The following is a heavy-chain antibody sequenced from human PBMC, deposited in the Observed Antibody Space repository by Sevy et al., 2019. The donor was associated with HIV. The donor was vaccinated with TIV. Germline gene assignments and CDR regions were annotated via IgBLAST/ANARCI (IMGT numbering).Heavy chain of an antibody. D-gene: IGHD5-18*01. V-gene: IGHV3-53*01. J-gene: IGHJ3*01. Sequence: GGSLRLSCATSGITVSLNYMSWVRQAPGKGLEWVSAIYAGDSTYYTDSVRGRFTISRDNSKNTLYLQMNSLRVEDTATCYCAKTRGFSGLHAFDAWGQGTLVTVSS. CDR2: IYAGDST. CDR1: GITVSLNY. CDR3: AKTRGFSGLHAFDA.